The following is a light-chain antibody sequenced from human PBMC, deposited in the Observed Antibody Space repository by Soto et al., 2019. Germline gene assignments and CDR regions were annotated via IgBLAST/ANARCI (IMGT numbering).Light chain of an antibody. CDR1: QSVGSK. CDR2: SAS. CDR3: QQYGSSPPT. V-gene: IGKV3-20*01. J-gene: IGKJ1*01. Sequence: EIVLTQSPATLSVSPGQRATLSCRASQSVGSKLAWYQQKPGQAPRLLIYSASTRATGIPARFSGSGSGTDFTLTINRLEPEDFALYYCQQYGSSPPTFGQGTKVDIK.